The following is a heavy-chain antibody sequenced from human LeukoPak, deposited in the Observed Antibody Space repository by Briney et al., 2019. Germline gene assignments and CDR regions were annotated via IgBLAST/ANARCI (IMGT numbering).Heavy chain of an antibody. D-gene: IGHD3-22*01. Sequence: GGSLRLSCAVYGITLSNYGMTWVRQAPGKGLEWVAGISDTGGRTNYADSVKGRFTISRDNPKNTLYLQMNSLRAEDTAVYFCAKRGVVIRVILVGFHKEAYYFDSWGQGALVTVSS. CDR1: GITLSNYG. J-gene: IGHJ4*02. CDR3: AKRGVVIRVILVGFHKEAYYFDS. V-gene: IGHV3-23*01. CDR2: ISDTGGRT.